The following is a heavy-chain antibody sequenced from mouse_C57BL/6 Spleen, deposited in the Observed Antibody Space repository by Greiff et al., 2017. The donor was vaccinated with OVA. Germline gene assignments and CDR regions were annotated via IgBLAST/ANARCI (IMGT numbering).Heavy chain of an antibody. D-gene: IGHD1-1*01. V-gene: IGHV1-82*01. CDR2: IYPGDGDT. Sequence: VQLQQSGPELVKPGASVKISCKASGYAFSSSWMNWVKQRPGKGLEWIGRIYPGDGDTNYNGKFKGKATLTADKSSSTAYMQLSSLTSEDSAVYFCANNYYGSSYEAMDYWGQGTSVTVSS. CDR1: GYAFSSSW. CDR3: ANNYYGSSYEAMDY. J-gene: IGHJ4*01.